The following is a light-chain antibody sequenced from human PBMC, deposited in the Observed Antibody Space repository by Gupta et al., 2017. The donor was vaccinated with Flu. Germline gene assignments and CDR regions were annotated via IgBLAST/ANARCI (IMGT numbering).Light chain of an antibody. J-gene: IGKJ2*01. CDR3: QQYDDNPPT. CDR2: AAS. V-gene: IGKV1-16*01. Sequence: DIQMTQSPSSLSSFVGDRVTITCRASQGISNSLVWFHQKPGKAPKSLIFAASTLQSGVPSRFSGGGSGKIFTLTINNLQPEDVATDFCQQYDDNPPTFGQGTKLEIK. CDR1: QGISNS.